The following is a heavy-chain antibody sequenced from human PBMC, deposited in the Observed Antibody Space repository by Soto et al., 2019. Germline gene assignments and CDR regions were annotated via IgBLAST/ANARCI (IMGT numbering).Heavy chain of an antibody. CDR1: GSIFSSYG. V-gene: IGHV3-33*01. CDR2: IWYDGSNE. D-gene: IGHD3-10*01. J-gene: IGHJ4*02. Sequence: GGSLRLSCAASGSIFSSYGMHGVRQAPGKGLEWVAVIWYDGSNEHYADSVSGRFTISRDDSKNTLYLQMNSLRAEDTAVYYCARDAYLGSGSYAYWGQGTLVTVSS. CDR3: ARDAYLGSGSYAY.